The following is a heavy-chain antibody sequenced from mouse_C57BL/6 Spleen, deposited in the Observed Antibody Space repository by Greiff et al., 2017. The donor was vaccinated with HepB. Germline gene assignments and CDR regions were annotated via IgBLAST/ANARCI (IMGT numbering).Heavy chain of an antibody. CDR2: INPSSGYT. CDR3: VRWDYDKNYAMDY. J-gene: IGHJ4*01. Sequence: VQLQQSGAELAKPGASVKLSCKASGYTFTSYWMHWVKQRPGQGLEWIGYINPSSGYTKYNQKFKDKATLTADKSSSTAYMQLSSLTYEDSAVYYCVRWDYDKNYAMDYWGQGTSVTVSS. D-gene: IGHD2-4*01. V-gene: IGHV1-7*01. CDR1: GYTFTSYW.